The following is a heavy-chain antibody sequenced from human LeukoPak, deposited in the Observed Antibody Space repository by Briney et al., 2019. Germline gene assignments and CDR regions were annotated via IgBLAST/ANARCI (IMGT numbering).Heavy chain of an antibody. CDR2: INPKNGDT. CDR1: GGTFSSYA. CDR3: GRGIQSFDP. Sequence: ASVKVSCMASGGTFSSYAISWVRQAPGQGLEWMGRINPKNGDTNYAQKFQDRVTMTRDTSMSAAYMETSRLTCDDTAVYYCGRGIQSFDPWGQGTLVTVSS. V-gene: IGHV1-2*06. J-gene: IGHJ5*02.